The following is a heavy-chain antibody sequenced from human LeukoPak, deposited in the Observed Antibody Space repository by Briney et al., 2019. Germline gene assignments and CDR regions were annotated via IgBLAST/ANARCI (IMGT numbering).Heavy chain of an antibody. CDR1: GFTFSSCG. V-gene: IGHV3-33*01. Sequence: PGGSLRLSCAASGFTFSSCGMHWVRQAPGKGLEWVAVIWYDGSNKYYADSVKGRFTISRDNSKNTLYLQMNSLRAEDTAVYYCARGGQQLPDDYWGQGTLVTVSS. CDR3: ARGGQQLPDDY. J-gene: IGHJ4*02. CDR2: IWYDGSNK. D-gene: IGHD6-13*01.